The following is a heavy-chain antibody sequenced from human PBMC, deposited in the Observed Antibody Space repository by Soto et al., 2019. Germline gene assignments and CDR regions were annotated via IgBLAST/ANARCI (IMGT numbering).Heavy chain of an antibody. V-gene: IGHV4-59*01. J-gene: IGHJ6*02. CDR1: GGSISSYY. CDR3: ARGGGEVAAGLDV. D-gene: IGHD6-13*01. CDR2: IYYSGST. Sequence: ASETLSLTCTVSGGSISSYYWSWIRQPPGKGLEWIGYIYYSGSTNYNPSLKSRVTISVDTSKNQFSLKLSPVTAADTAVYYCARGGGEVAAGLDVWGQGTTVTVSS.